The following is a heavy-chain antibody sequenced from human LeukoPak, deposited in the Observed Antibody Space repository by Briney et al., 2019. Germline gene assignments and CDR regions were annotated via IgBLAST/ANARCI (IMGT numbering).Heavy chain of an antibody. J-gene: IGHJ4*02. CDR3: ATMVRGVIIVDY. D-gene: IGHD3-10*01. Sequence: ASVKVSCKASGYTFTSYGISWVRQAPGQGLEWMGWISAYNGNTNYAQKLQGRVTMTTDTSTSTAYMELRSLRSDDTAVYYCATMVRGVIIVDYWGQGTLVTVSS. V-gene: IGHV1-18*01. CDR1: GYTFTSYG. CDR2: ISAYNGNT.